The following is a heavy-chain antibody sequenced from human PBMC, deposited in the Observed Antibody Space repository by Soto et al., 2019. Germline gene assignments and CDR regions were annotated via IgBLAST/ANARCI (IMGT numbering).Heavy chain of an antibody. Sequence: GGSLRLSCAASGFTFSSYAMHWVRQAPGKGLEWVAVISYDGSNKYYADSVKGRFTISRDNSKNTLYLQMNSLRAEDTAVYYCARDLEPSIVVVITPYYWGQGTLVTVSS. CDR1: GFTFSSYA. CDR2: ISYDGSNK. D-gene: IGHD3-22*01. V-gene: IGHV3-30-3*01. J-gene: IGHJ4*02. CDR3: ARDLEPSIVVVITPYY.